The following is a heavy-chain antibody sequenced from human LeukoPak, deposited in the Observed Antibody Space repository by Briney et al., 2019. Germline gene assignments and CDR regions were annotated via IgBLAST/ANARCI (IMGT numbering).Heavy chain of an antibody. V-gene: IGHV3-21*01. CDR3: ARAGSEYYFDY. CDR2: ISSSSSYI. D-gene: IGHD3-10*01. Sequence: GGSLRLSCAASGFTFSSYSMNWVRQAPGKGLKWVSSISSSSSYIYYADSVKGRFTISRDNAKNSLYLQMNSLRAEDTAVYYCARAGSEYYFDYWGQGTLVTVSS. J-gene: IGHJ4*02. CDR1: GFTFSSYS.